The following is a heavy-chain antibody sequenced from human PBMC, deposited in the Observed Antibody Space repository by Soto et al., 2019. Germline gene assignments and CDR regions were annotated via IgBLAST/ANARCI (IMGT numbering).Heavy chain of an antibody. J-gene: IGHJ4*02. Sequence: QVQLVESGGGVVQPGRSLRLSCAASGFTFSSYGMHWVRQAPGKGLEWVAVIWYDGSNKYYADSVKGRFTISRDNSKHPVYLQMNSLRAEDTAVYYCARDGDRSCSGGSCPVPDGFWGQGTLVTVSS. CDR3: ARDGDRSCSGGSCPVPDGF. D-gene: IGHD2-15*01. CDR2: IWYDGSNK. V-gene: IGHV3-33*01. CDR1: GFTFSSYG.